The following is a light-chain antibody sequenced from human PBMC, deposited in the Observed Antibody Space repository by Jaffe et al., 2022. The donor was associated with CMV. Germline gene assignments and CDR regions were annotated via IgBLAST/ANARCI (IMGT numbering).Light chain of an antibody. V-gene: IGLV3-21*04. CDR2: YDN. Sequence: YVLTQPPSVSVAPGETARIPCGGKNIGIKSVHWFQQKPGHVPVLVIYYDNNRPSGIPDRFSGSSSEHAATLTISRVEAGDEADYYCQVWDSDTNHRLFGGGTKVTVL. CDR1: NIGIKS. CDR3: QVWDSDTNHRL. J-gene: IGLJ2*01.